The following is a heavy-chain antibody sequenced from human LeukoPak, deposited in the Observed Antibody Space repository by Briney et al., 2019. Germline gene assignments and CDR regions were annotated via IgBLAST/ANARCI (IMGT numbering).Heavy chain of an antibody. D-gene: IGHD6-13*01. CDR1: GYTFTGYY. V-gene: IGHV1-2*02. CDR2: INPNSGGT. CDR3: ARVQRGSRYIAAAGTGNWFDP. Sequence: RASVKVSCKASGYTFTGYYMHWVQQAPGQGLEWMGWINPNSGGTNYAQKFQGRVTMTRDTSISTAYMELSRLRSDDTAVYYCARVQRGSRYIAAAGTGNWFDPWGQGTLVTVSS. J-gene: IGHJ5*02.